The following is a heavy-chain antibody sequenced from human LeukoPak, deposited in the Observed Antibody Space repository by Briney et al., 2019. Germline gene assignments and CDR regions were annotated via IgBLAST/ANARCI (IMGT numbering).Heavy chain of an antibody. V-gene: IGHV3-21*01. D-gene: IGHD3-10*01. CDR1: GFTFSTYS. CDR3: ARAGTITMALNV. Sequence: GGSLRLSCAASGFTFSTYSMNWVRQAPGKGLEWVSSMSSSSGFVFYADSVKGRFTISRDNAKNSLYLQMNSLRAEDTAVYYCARAGTITMALNVWGQGTTVTVSS. J-gene: IGHJ6*02. CDR2: MSSSSGFV.